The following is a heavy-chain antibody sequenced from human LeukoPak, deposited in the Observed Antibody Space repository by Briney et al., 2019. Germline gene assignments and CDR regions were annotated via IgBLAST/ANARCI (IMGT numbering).Heavy chain of an antibody. D-gene: IGHD2-2*01. CDR3: ARWNGYADY. CDR1: GFTFNSYG. V-gene: IGHV3-23*01. CDR2: FSSSGNT. Sequence: GGSLRLSCAASGFTFNSYGMSWVRQAPGKGLEWVSGFSSSGNTYYADSVKGRFTISRDNSKNTLYLQMSTLRVDDTAVYYCARWNGYADYWGQGTLVTVSS. J-gene: IGHJ4*02.